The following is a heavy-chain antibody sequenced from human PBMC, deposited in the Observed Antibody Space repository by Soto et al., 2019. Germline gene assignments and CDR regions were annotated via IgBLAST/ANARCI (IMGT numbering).Heavy chain of an antibody. CDR3: AKDFHTNMALMDV. Sequence: EVQLVESGGDLVQPGRSLRLSCAASGFTFDDYAMHWVRQVPGKGLEWVAGINWDSDTIVYAASVRGRFTISRDNAKNSLYLQMNSLRAEDTALYYCAKDFHTNMALMDVWGKGTTVTVSS. D-gene: IGHD3-10*01. CDR2: INWDSDTI. J-gene: IGHJ6*04. CDR1: GFTFDDYA. V-gene: IGHV3-9*01.